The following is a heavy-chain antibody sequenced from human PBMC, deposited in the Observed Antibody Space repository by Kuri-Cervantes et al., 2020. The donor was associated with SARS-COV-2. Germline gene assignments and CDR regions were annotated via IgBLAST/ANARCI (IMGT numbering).Heavy chain of an antibody. CDR2: ISYDGST. J-gene: IGHJ4*02. D-gene: IGHD2-2*01. CDR3: AREGPQSTSSEVDY. CDR1: GFTFGNYA. V-gene: IGHV3-30*04. Sequence: LSLTCAASGFTFGNYAMHWVRQAPGKGLEWVAIISYDGSTLYQNSVKGRFTISRDNSRNTVYLQMNSLRREGTAVYFCAREGPQSTSSEVDYWGQGALVTVSS.